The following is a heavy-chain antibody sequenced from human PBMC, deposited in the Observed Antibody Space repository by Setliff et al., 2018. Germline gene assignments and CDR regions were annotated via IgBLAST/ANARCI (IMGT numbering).Heavy chain of an antibody. CDR2: INAGNNNT. Sequence: ASVKVSCKASGYTFTSYAMHWLRQAPGQSLEWMGWINAGNNNTQYSQRFQGRVTITWDTSATTAHMDLSSLTSEDTAVYYCARDQVLVVGVFDYWGQGTLVTVSS. V-gene: IGHV1-3*01. CDR1: GYTFTSYA. CDR3: ARDQVLVVGVFDY. J-gene: IGHJ4*02. D-gene: IGHD3-22*01.